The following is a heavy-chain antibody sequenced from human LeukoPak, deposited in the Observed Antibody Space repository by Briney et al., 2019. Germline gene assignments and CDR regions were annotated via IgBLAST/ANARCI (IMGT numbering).Heavy chain of an antibody. CDR2: ISGSGGST. V-gene: IGHV3-23*01. D-gene: IGHD3-10*01. CDR1: GFTFSSYA. Sequence: GGSLRLSCAASGFTFSSYAMSWVRQAPGKGLEWVSGISGSGGSTYYADSVKSRFTISRDNSKNTVYLQMNSLRTEDTAVYYCAKTPKIRGVSNFDYWGQGTLVTVSS. J-gene: IGHJ4*02. CDR3: AKTPKIRGVSNFDY.